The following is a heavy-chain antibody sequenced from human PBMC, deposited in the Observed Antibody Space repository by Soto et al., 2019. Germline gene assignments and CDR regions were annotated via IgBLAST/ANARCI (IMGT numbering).Heavy chain of an antibody. CDR2: ISYDGSNK. J-gene: IGHJ6*02. CDR3: ARDGGDIVLMVYAPSPPDYYYGMDV. D-gene: IGHD2-8*01. V-gene: IGHV3-30-3*01. CDR1: GFTFSSYA. Sequence: QVQLVESGGGVVQPGRSLRLSCAASGFTFSSYAMHWVRQAPGKGLEWVAVISYDGSNKYYADSVKGRFTISRDNSKNTLYLQMNSLRAEDTAVYYCARDGGDIVLMVYAPSPPDYYYGMDVWGQGTTVTVSS.